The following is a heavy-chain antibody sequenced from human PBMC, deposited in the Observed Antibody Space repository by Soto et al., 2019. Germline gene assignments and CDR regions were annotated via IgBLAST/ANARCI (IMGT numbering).Heavy chain of an antibody. V-gene: IGHV4-59*01. CDR2: IYYSGST. J-gene: IGHJ4*02. Sequence: SETLSLTCTVSGGSISSYYWSWIRQPPGKGLEWIGYIYYSGSTNYNPSLKSRVTISVDTSKNQFSLKLSSVTAADTAVYYCASLAPFDYWGQGTLVTVSS. CDR3: ASLAPFDY. CDR1: GGSISSYY.